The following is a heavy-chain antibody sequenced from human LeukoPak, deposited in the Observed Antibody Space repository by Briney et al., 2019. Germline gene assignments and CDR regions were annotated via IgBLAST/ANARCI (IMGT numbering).Heavy chain of an antibody. J-gene: IGHJ4*02. CDR2: IYYSGRT. V-gene: IGHV4-59*08. CDR3: ARSLPLAESSYYFDY. CDR1: GGSISSYY. D-gene: IGHD1-14*01. Sequence: SETLSLTCTVSGGSISSYYWSWIRQPPGMRLEWIGYIYYSGRTNYNPSLKSRVTIAVDTSKNQFSLKLSSVTAADTAVYYCARSLPLAESSYYFDYWGQRTLVTVSS.